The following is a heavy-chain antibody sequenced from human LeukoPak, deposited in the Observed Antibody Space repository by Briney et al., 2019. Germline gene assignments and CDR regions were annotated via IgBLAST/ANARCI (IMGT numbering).Heavy chain of an antibody. V-gene: IGHV4-4*02. CDR2: IYHSGST. CDR1: GGSISSYY. J-gene: IGHJ4*02. Sequence: PSETLSLTCTVSGGSISSYYWSWVRQPPGKGLEWIGEIYHSGSTNYNPSLKSRVTISVDKSKNQFSLKLSSVTAADTAVYYCARDKDYYGSGYWGQGTLVTVSS. D-gene: IGHD3-10*01. CDR3: ARDKDYYGSGY.